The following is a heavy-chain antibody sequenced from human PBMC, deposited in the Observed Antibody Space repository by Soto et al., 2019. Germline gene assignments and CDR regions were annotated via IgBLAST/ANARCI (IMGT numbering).Heavy chain of an antibody. Sequence: EVQLLESGGDLVQPGGSLRLSCVASGITFGSRAMSWVRQAPGEGLEWVSAISGSGGSTYYADSVRGRFTISRDNSKNTLYLQMNSLRAEDTAVYYCAKFPQYSSGSYFDYWGQGTLVTVSS. CDR2: ISGSGGST. CDR1: GITFGSRA. CDR3: AKFPQYSSGSYFDY. J-gene: IGHJ4*02. D-gene: IGHD6-19*01. V-gene: IGHV3-23*01.